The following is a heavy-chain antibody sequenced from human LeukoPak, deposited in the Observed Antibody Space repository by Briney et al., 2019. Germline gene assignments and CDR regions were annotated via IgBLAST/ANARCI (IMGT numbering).Heavy chain of an antibody. D-gene: IGHD6-19*01. CDR1: GGSISSSSNY. Sequence: SETLSLTCTVSGGSISSSSNYWGWIRQPPGKGLEWSGSIYYSGSTYYDPSLKSRVTISVDTSKNQFSLKLSSVTAADTAVYYCAVYSSGWPEYFQHWGQGTLVTVSS. CDR2: IYYSGST. CDR3: AVYSSGWPEYFQH. V-gene: IGHV4-39*01. J-gene: IGHJ1*01.